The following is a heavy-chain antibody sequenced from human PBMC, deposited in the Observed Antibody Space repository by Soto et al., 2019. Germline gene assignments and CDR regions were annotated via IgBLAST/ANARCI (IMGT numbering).Heavy chain of an antibody. CDR1: GYTFTSYG. D-gene: IGHD3-3*01. J-gene: IGHJ4*02. Sequence: QVQLVQSGAEVKKPGASVKVSCKASGYTFTSYGISWVRQAPGQGLEWMGWISAYNGNTNSAQKLQGRVTMTTDTPTSTAYMELRSLRSDDTAVYYCARPRSRAKSDFLGFDYWGQGTLVTVSS. CDR2: ISAYNGNT. CDR3: ARPRSRAKSDFLGFDY. V-gene: IGHV1-18*04.